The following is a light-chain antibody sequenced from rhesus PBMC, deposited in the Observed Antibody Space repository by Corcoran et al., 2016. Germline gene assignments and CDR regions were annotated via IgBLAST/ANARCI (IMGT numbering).Light chain of an antibody. Sequence: DIQMTQSPSSLSASVGDTVTITCRASQGISSYLNWFQQKPGKAPKLLIYAASSLESGVPSRFSGSGSGTDFTLTSSSLQPEDFAVYYCLQHNSYPRTFGQGTKVEIK. CDR1: QGISSY. J-gene: IGKJ1*01. CDR2: AAS. CDR3: LQHNSYPRT. V-gene: IGKV1-28*03.